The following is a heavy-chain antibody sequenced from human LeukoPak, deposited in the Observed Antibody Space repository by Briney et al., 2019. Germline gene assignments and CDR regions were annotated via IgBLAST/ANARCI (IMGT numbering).Heavy chain of an antibody. V-gene: IGHV3-23*01. CDR3: AKRGLRPVGYFDY. D-gene: IGHD2-21*02. J-gene: IGHJ4*02. CDR1: GFTFSSYA. Sequence: GGCLRLSCAASGFTFSSYAMSWVRQAPGKGLEWVSAISGSGGSTYYSDSVKGRLTISSDNSKNTLYLQMPSLRAEDTAVYHIAKRGLRPVGYFDYWGEGTRVTVSS. CDR2: ISGSGGST.